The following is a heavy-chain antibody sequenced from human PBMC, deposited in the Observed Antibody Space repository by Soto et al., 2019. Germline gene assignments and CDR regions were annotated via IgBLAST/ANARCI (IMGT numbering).Heavy chain of an antibody. Sequence: GGSLRLSCAASGFTFSNAWMSWVRQAPGKGLEWVGRIKSKTDGGTTDYAAPVKGRFTISRDDSKNTLYLQMNSLKTEDTAVYYCTTDRRVGDYVWGSYRWFDAFDIWGQGTMVTVSS. V-gene: IGHV3-15*01. CDR2: IKSKTDGGTT. D-gene: IGHD3-16*02. J-gene: IGHJ3*02. CDR1: GFTFSNAW. CDR3: TTDRRVGDYVWGSYRWFDAFDI.